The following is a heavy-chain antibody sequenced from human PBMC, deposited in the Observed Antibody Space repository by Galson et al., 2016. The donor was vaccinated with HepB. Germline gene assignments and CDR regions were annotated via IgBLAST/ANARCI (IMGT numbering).Heavy chain of an antibody. V-gene: IGHV4-39*01. D-gene: IGHD3-22*01. Sequence: SETLSLTCTVSGGSISCSGYYWGWIRQPPGKGLEWIGSIYKSGSTYFNPSLKSRVIISVDTSNNQFSLKLSSVTAADTAMYYCARQGIYYDSSGYLHYFDSWGQGTLVPVSS. CDR1: GGSISCSGYY. CDR3: ARQGIYYDSSGYLHYFDS. J-gene: IGHJ4*02. CDR2: IYKSGST.